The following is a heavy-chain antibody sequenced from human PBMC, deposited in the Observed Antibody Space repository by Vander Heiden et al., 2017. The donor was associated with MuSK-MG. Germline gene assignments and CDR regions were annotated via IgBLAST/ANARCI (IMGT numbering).Heavy chain of an antibody. J-gene: IGHJ4*02. CDR1: GFTVSGNY. Sequence: EVQLAESGGALVQPGGSLRLSCAASGFTVSGNYMSWVRQAPGKGLEWVSVIYRDGGTYYAGSVKGRFTISRDKSKNTLFLQMNSLGAEDTAVYFCARDSSGPHIWGQGTLVTVSS. V-gene: IGHV3-66*01. CDR2: IYRDGGT. CDR3: ARDSSGPHI. D-gene: IGHD3-22*01.